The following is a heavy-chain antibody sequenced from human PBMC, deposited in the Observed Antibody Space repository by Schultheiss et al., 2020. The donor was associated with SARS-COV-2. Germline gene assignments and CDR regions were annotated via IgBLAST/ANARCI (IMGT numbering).Heavy chain of an antibody. CDR3: ARAGYCSGGSCLPLDY. D-gene: IGHD2-15*01. Sequence: GESLKISCKGSGYSFTSYWIGWVRQMPGKGLEWMGIIYPGDSDTRYSPSFQGQVTISADKSISTAYLQWSSLKASDTAMYYCARAGYCSGGSCLPLDYWGQGTLVTVSS. J-gene: IGHJ4*02. V-gene: IGHV5-51*01. CDR2: IYPGDSDT. CDR1: GYSFTSYW.